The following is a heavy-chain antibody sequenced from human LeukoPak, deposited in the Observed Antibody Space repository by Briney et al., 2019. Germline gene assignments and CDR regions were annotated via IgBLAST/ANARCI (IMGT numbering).Heavy chain of an antibody. V-gene: IGHV4-61*02. CDR3: ARDGGYYDSSGYYYARLAAFEI. Sequence: PSQTLSLTCTVSGGSISSGSYYWSWIRQPAGKGVEWIGRIYTSGSTNYNPSLKSRVTISVDTSKNQFSLKLSSVTAADTAVYYCARDGGYYDSSGYYYARLAAFEIWGQGTMVTVSS. D-gene: IGHD3-22*01. J-gene: IGHJ3*02. CDR1: GGSISSGSYY. CDR2: IYTSGST.